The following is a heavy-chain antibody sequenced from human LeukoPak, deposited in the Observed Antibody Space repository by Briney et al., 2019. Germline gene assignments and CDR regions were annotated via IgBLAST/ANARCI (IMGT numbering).Heavy chain of an antibody. CDR3: ARGMVIGA. V-gene: IGHV4-34*01. CDR2: INHSGST. D-gene: IGHD3-22*01. Sequence: PSETLSLTCTVSGGSISSYYWSWIRQPAGKGLEWIGEINHSGSTNYNPSLKSRVTISVDTSKNQFSLKLSSVTAADTAVYYCARGMVIGAWGQGTLVTVSS. J-gene: IGHJ4*02. CDR1: GGSISSYY.